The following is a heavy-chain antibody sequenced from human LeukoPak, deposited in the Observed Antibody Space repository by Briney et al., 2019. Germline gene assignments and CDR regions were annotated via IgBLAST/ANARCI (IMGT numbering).Heavy chain of an antibody. CDR2: IYYSGST. CDR3: ARDYGDYPGYAFDI. V-gene: IGHV4-39*07. D-gene: IGHD4-17*01. CDR1: GGSISSSSYY. J-gene: IGHJ3*02. Sequence: SETLSLTCTVSGGSISSSSYYWGWIRQPPGKGLEWIGSIYYSGSTYYNPSLKSRVTISVDTSKNQFSLKLSSVTAADTAVYYCARDYGDYPGYAFDIWGQGTMVTVSS.